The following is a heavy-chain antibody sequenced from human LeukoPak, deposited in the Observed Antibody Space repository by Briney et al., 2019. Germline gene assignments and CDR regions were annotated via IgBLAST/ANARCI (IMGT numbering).Heavy chain of an antibody. CDR2: TNPNSGNT. J-gene: IGHJ4*02. V-gene: IGHV1-8*01. CDR1: GYTFTSYD. CDR3: ARMSSSWYSTSYDY. D-gene: IGHD6-13*01. Sequence: ASVKVSCKASGYTFTSYDINWVRQATGQGLEWMGWTNPNSGNTGYAQKFQGRVTMTRNTSISTAYMELSSLRSEDTAVYYCARMSSSWYSTSYDYWGQGTLVTVSS.